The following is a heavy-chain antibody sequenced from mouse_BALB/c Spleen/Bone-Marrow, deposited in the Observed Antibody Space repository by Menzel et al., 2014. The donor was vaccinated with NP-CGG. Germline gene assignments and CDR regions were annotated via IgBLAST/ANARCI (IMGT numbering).Heavy chain of an antibody. V-gene: IGHV2-9-2*01. CDR1: GFSLTSYD. D-gene: IGHD2-4*01. CDR3: VRAYDYEYYFDY. Sequence: VQVVESGPGLVAPSQSLSITCTVSGFSLTSYDISWIRQPPGKGLEWLGVIWTGGGTNYNSAFMSRLSISKDNSKSQVFLKMNSLQTDDTAIYCCVRAYDYEYYFDYWGQGTTLTVSS. CDR2: IWTGGGT. J-gene: IGHJ2*01.